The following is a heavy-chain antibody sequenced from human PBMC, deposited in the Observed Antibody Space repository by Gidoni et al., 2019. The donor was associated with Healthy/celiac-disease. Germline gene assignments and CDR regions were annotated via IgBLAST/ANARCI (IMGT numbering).Heavy chain of an antibody. D-gene: IGHD3-10*01. J-gene: IGHJ4*02. Sequence: EVQLVESGGGLVQPGGSLRLSCAAFGFTFSSYWMSWVRQAPGKGLEWVSKIKQDGSEKYYVDSVKGRFTISRDNAKNSLYLQMNSLRAEDTAVYYCAMVNKGTFDYWGQGTLVTVSS. V-gene: IGHV3-7*05. CDR3: AMVNKGTFDY. CDR1: GFTFSSYW. CDR2: IKQDGSEK.